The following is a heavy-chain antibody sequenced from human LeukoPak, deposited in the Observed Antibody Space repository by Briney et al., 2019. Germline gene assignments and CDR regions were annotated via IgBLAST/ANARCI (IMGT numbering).Heavy chain of an antibody. CDR3: ARQSGSYGPIDY. Sequence: SETLSLTCTVSGGSISSYYWSWSRQPPGKGLEWMGYIYYSGSTNYNPSLKSRLTISVDTSTNQFSLKLSSVTAADTAVYYCARQSGSYGPIDYWGQGTLVTVS. CDR2: IYYSGST. V-gene: IGHV4-59*08. D-gene: IGHD1-26*01. J-gene: IGHJ4*02. CDR1: GGSISSYY.